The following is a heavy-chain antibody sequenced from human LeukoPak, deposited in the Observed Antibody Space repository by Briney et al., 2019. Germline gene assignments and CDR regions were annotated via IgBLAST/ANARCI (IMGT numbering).Heavy chain of an antibody. Sequence: SETLSLTCTVSDGSISSYYWSWIRQPPGKGLEWIGYIYYSGSTNYNPSLKSRVTISVDTSKNQFSLKLSSVTAADTAVYYCATLGVRFGERWFDPWGQGTLVTVSS. D-gene: IGHD3-10*01. CDR2: IYYSGST. CDR1: DGSISSYY. J-gene: IGHJ5*02. V-gene: IGHV4-59*01. CDR3: ATLGVRFGERWFDP.